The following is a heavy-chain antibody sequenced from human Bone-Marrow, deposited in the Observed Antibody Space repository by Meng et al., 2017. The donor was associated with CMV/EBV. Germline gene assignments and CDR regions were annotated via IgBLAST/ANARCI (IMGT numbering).Heavy chain of an antibody. CDR1: GYTFTGYY. D-gene: IGHD1-26*01. J-gene: IGHJ4*02. CDR2: INPNSGAT. CDR3: LSALSDPDY. V-gene: IGHV1-2*02. Sequence: SVQVSCKASGYTFTGYYIHWVRQAPGQGLEWMGWINPNSGATNYAQKFQGRVTMTRDTSISTAYMEIGSLRSDDTAVFYCLSALSDPDYWGQGTLVTVSS.